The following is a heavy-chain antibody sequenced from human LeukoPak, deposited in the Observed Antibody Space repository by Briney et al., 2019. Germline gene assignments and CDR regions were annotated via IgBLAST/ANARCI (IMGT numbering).Heavy chain of an antibody. J-gene: IGHJ5*02. CDR2: ISYDGSNK. V-gene: IGHV3-30*01. Sequence: GGSLRLSCAASGFTFSSYAMHWVRQAPGKGLEWVAVISYDGSNKYYADSVKGRFTISRDNSKNTLYLQMNSLRAEDTAVYYCARCPGIGKPKMATIVASWFDPWGQGTLVTVSS. CDR1: GFTFSSYA. D-gene: IGHD5-24*01. CDR3: ARCPGIGKPKMATIVASWFDP.